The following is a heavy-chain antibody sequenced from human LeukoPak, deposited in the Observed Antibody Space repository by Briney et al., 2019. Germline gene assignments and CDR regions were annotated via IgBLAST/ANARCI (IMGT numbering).Heavy chain of an antibody. CDR3: ARDLGQYYDTSDNWFDP. V-gene: IGHV3-9*01. CDR1: GFTFDDYA. Sequence: GGSLRLSCAASGFTFDDYAMHWVRQAPGKGLEWVSSISWNSGSIGYADSVKGRFTISRDNAKNSLYLQMNSLRAEDTALYYCARDLGQYYDTSDNWFDPWGQGTLVTVSS. CDR2: ISWNSGSI. J-gene: IGHJ5*01. D-gene: IGHD3-22*01.